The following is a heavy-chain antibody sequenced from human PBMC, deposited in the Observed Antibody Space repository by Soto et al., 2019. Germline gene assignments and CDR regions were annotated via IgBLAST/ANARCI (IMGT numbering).Heavy chain of an antibody. CDR3: ASWGYDFWSGYFSRYYYYGMDV. CDR2: IYYSGST. V-gene: IGHV4-61*01. J-gene: IGHJ6*02. CDR1: GGSVSSGSYY. D-gene: IGHD3-3*01. Sequence: QVQLQESGPRLVKPSETLSLTCTVSGGSVSSGSYYWSWIRQPPGKGLEWIGYIYYSGSTNYNPSLTSRVTISVDTSKNQCSLKLSSVTAADTAVYYCASWGYDFWSGYFSRYYYYGMDVWGQGTTVTVSS.